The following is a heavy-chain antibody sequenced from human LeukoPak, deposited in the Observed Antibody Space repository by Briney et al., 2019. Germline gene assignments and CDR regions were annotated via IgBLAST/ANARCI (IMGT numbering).Heavy chain of an antibody. CDR3: AKASWVSSTDAVR. Sequence: GGSLRLSCAASGFTFSSYGMHWVRQAPGKGLEWGAVISYDGSNKYYADSVKGRFTLSSDSSRNTVYFQLNNLRVEDTAIYYCAKASWVSSTDAVRWGQGTLVTVSS. CDR1: GFTFSSYG. D-gene: IGHD3-16*01. CDR2: ISYDGSNK. V-gene: IGHV3-30*18. J-gene: IGHJ4*02.